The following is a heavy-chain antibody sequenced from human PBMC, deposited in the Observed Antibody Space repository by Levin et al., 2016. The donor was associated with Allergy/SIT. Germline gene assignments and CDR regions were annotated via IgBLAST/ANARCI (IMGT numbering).Heavy chain of an antibody. J-gene: IGHJ4*02. CDR3: ARGRYCSSTSCSGGHFDY. Sequence: WIRQPPGKGLVWVSRINSDGSSTSYADSVKGRFTISRDNAKNTLYLQMNSLRAEDTAVYYCARGRYCSSTSCSGGHFDYWGQGTLVTVSS. CDR2: INSDGSST. D-gene: IGHD2-2*01. V-gene: IGHV3-74*01.